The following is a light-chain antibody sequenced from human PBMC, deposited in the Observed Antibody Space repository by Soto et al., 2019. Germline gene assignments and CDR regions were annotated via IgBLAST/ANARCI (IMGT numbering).Light chain of an antibody. CDR1: QSISSW. CDR3: KQYNSYWT. J-gene: IGKJ1*01. V-gene: IGKV1-5*03. CDR2: KAS. Sequence: DIHMTQSPSALSASVGDRCTITCRASQSISSWLAWYQQKPGKAPKLLIYKASILESGVPSRFSGSGSVTELPLTLSRLQNDDFANYYRKQYNSYWTFGQGNKVDIK.